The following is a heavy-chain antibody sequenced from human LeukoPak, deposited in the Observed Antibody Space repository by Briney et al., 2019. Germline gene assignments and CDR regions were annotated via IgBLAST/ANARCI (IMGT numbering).Heavy chain of an antibody. J-gene: IGHJ1*01. V-gene: IGHV4-38-2*02. CDR2: IYHSGST. CDR3: ARDRYYYDSSGYSSEYFQH. D-gene: IGHD3-22*01. CDR1: GYSISGGYY. Sequence: PSETLSLTCAVSGYSISGGYYWGWIRQPPGKGLEWIGSIYHSGSTYYNPSLKSRVTISVDTPKNQFSLKLSSVTAADTAVYYCARDRYYYDSSGYSSEYFQHWGQGTLVTVSS.